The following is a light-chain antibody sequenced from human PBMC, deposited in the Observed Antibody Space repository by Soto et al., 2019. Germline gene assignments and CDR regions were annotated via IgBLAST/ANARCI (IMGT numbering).Light chain of an antibody. Sequence: SVLTQPASVSGSPGQSITISCTGTSSDVGAYDYVSWYQQYPGKAPKLMIYDVTDRPSGVSDRFFGSKSGNTASLTISGLQAEDEADYYCSSYTSGSTPYVFVTGTKVTVL. V-gene: IGLV2-14*03. J-gene: IGLJ1*01. CDR2: DVT. CDR3: SSYTSGSTPYV. CDR1: SSDVGAYDY.